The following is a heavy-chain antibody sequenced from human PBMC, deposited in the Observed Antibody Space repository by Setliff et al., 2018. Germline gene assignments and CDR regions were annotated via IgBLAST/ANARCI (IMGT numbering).Heavy chain of an antibody. D-gene: IGHD3-10*01. CDR3: ARVADGSGSFYLGFDY. CDR1: GDSISSSSSY. V-gene: IGHV4-39*01. J-gene: IGHJ4*02. Sequence: SETLSLTCTVSGDSISSSSSYWGWIRQPPGKGLEWIGTIYYSGSTYYNPSLKSRVTISVDTSKNQFSLRLTSVTAADTAVYYCARVADGSGSFYLGFDYWGQGMLVTVSS. CDR2: IYYSGST.